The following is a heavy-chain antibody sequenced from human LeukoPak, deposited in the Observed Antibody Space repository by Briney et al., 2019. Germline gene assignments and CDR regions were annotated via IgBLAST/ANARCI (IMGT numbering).Heavy chain of an antibody. CDR2: IIPIFGTA. V-gene: IGHV1-69*05. Sequence: SVKVSCKASGGTFSSYAISWVRQPPGQGLEWMGGIIPIFGTANYAQKFQGRVTITTDESTSTAYMELSSLRSEDTAVYYCARSLEYSSSSLSWFDPWGQGTLVTVSS. D-gene: IGHD6-6*01. J-gene: IGHJ5*02. CDR3: ARSLEYSSSSLSWFDP. CDR1: GGTFSSYA.